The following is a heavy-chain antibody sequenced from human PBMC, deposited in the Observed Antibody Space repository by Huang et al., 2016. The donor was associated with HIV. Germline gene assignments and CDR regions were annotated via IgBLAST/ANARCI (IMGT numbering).Heavy chain of an antibody. J-gene: IGHJ3*02. D-gene: IGHD3-10*01. V-gene: IGHV5-51*01. Sequence: EVQLVQSGADLEKPGESLKISCKGSGYSFTSYWIGWVRQMPGRGLEWMGIIYPGDSEGRYSPSFQGQVTISADKAISTAYLQWNSLKASDTAIYYCARQPPTNYYSNDAFDIWGQGTRVTVSS. CDR3: ARQPPTNYYSNDAFDI. CDR1: GYSFTSYW. CDR2: IYPGDSEG.